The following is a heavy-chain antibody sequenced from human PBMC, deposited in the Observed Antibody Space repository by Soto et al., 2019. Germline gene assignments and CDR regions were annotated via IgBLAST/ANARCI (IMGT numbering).Heavy chain of an antibody. J-gene: IGHJ4*02. V-gene: IGHV4-31*03. Sequence: QVQLQESGPGLVKPSQTLSLTCTVSGGSISSGGYYWSWICQHPGKGLELIGYIYYSGSTYYNPSLKSRVTISVDTSKNQLSLKLSSVTAADTAVYYCARAYVQWELLPYYFVYWGQGTLVTVSS. CDR3: ARAYVQWELLPYYFVY. CDR2: IYYSGST. D-gene: IGHD1-26*01. CDR1: GGSISSGGYY.